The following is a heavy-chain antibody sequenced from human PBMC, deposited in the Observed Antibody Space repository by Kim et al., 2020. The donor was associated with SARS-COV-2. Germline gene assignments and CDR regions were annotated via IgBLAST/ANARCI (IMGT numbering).Heavy chain of an antibody. CDR3: ARDGLRSALDYYCGMDV. D-gene: IGHD4-17*01. V-gene: IGHV3-30*07. J-gene: IGHJ6*02. Sequence: KGRFTISRDNSNNTLYLQMNSLRAEDTAVYYCARDGLRSALDYYCGMDVWGQGTTVTVSS.